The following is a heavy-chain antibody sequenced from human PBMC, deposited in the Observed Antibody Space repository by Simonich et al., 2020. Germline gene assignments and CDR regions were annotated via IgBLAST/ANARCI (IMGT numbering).Heavy chain of an antibody. V-gene: IGHV4-34*01. CDR1: GGSFSGYY. J-gene: IGHJ4*02. CDR2: INQSGRP. D-gene: IGHD1-1*01. CDR3: ARHLQLGPFDY. Sequence: QVQLQQWGAGLLKPSETLSLTCAVYGGSFSGYYWSWIRQPPGKGLEWLGEINQSGRPNYNTPLKRRVTISVDTSKNQFSLKLSSVTAADTAVYYCARHLQLGPFDYWGQGTLVTVSS.